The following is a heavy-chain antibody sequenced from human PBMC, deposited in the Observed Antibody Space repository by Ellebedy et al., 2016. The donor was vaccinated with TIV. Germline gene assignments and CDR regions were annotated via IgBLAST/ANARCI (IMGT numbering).Heavy chain of an antibody. V-gene: IGHV1-2*02. CDR3: ARARLNSSGYYYGLGY. CDR2: INPNSGGT. J-gene: IGHJ4*02. CDR1: GYTFTGYH. Sequence: ASVKVSXXASGYTFTGYHMHWVRQAPGQGLEWMGWINPNSGGTNYAQKFQGRVTMTRDTSISTAYMELSRLRSDDAAVYYCARARLNSSGYYYGLGYWGQGTLVTVSS. D-gene: IGHD3-22*01.